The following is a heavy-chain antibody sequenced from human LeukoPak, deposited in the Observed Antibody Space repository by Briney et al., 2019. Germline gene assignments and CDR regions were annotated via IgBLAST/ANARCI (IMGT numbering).Heavy chain of an antibody. CDR2: IYYSGST. V-gene: IGHV4-59*01. D-gene: IGHD3-16*01. CDR3: ARVRGDTYVDY. CDR1: GGSISTYY. Sequence: PSETLSLTCTVSGGSISTYYWSWIRQPPGKGLEWVGYIYYSGSTNYNPSLKSRVTISVDTSKNQFSLKLSSVTAADPAVYYCARVRGDTYVDYGGQGTVVTVSS. J-gene: IGHJ4*02.